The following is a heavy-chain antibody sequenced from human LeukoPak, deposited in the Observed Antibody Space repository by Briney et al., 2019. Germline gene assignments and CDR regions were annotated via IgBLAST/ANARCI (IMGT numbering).Heavy chain of an antibody. V-gene: IGHV4-61*02. CDR1: GGSISSGSYY. J-gene: IGHJ4*02. Sequence: SETLSLTCTVSGGSISSGSYYWSWIRQPAGKGLEWIGRIYTSGSTNYNPSLKSRVTISVDTSKNQFSLKLSSVTAADTAVYYCARATPPGSTTAIDYWGQGTLVTVSP. CDR2: IYTSGST. CDR3: ARATPPGSTTAIDY. D-gene: IGHD1-14*01.